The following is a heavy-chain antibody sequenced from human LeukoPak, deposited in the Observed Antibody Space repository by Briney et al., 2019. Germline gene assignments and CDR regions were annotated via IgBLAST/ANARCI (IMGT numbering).Heavy chain of an antibody. D-gene: IGHD6-19*01. CDR3: ARSVFDGWYGYYYMDV. Sequence: PSETLSLTCTVSGGSISSSSYYWGWLRQPPGKGLEWIGSIYYSGSTYYNPSLKSRVTISVDTSKNQFSLKLSSVTAADTAVYYCARSVFDGWYGYYYMDVWGKGTTVTISS. J-gene: IGHJ6*03. V-gene: IGHV4-39*07. CDR1: GGSISSSSYY. CDR2: IYYSGST.